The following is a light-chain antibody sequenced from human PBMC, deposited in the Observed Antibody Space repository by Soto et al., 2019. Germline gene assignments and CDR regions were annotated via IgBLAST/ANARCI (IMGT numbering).Light chain of an antibody. CDR3: QQRSKWPIT. J-gene: IGKJ5*01. CDR1: QSVSTY. V-gene: IGKV3-11*01. Sequence: EIVMTQSPATLSVSPGARATLSCRASQSVSTYLAWYQQKPGQAPRLFIYDASNRATGIPARFSGSGSGTDFTLTISSLEPEEFAVYYCQQRSKWPITFGQGTRLEIK. CDR2: DAS.